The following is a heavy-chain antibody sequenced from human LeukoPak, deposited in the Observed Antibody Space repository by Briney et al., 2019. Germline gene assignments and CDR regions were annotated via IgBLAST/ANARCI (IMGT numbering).Heavy chain of an antibody. J-gene: IGHJ5*02. CDR3: ARDGWFGDYNWFDP. D-gene: IGHD3-10*01. V-gene: IGHV3-48*01. CDR1: GFTFSSYS. CDR2: ISSATNTI. Sequence: GGSLRLSCAASGFTFSSYSMNWVRQAPGKGLEWVSYISSATNTIYYADSVKGRFTISRDNAKNSLYLQMNSLRAEDTAMYYCARDGWFGDYNWFDPWGQGTLVTVSS.